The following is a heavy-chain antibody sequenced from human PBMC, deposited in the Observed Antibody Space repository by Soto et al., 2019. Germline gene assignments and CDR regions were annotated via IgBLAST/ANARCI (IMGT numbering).Heavy chain of an antibody. Sequence: SETLSLTCTVSGGSVTSDEDYWSWIRQSPGKGLEWIGHISNSGSTGYNPSRKTRLSMSIENSKNQFSLRLTSVTAADSAVYFCAREPYPPKARNDFWGPGTLDTVSS. CDR1: GGSVTSDEDY. J-gene: IGHJ4*02. V-gene: IGHV4-30-4*01. CDR2: ISNSGST. CDR3: AREPYPPKARNDF.